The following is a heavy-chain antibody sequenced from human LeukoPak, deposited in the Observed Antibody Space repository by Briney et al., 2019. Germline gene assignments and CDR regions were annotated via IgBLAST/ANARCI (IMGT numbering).Heavy chain of an antibody. Sequence: SETLSLTCTVSGGSISSSSYYWGWIRQPPGKGLEWIGSIYYSGSTYYNPSLKSRVTISVDTSKNQFSLKLSSVTAADTAVYYCARGTPGRYGFPFDYGGQETLVTVSS. CDR3: ARGTPGRYGFPFDY. CDR1: GGSISSSSYY. J-gene: IGHJ4*02. D-gene: IGHD3-10*01. CDR2: IYYSGST. V-gene: IGHV4-39*07.